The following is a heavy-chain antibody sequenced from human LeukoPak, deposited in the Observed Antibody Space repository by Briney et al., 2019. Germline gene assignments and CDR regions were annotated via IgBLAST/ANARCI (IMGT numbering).Heavy chain of an antibody. CDR1: EFSVGSNY. V-gene: IGHV3-53*01. J-gene: IGHJ4*02. Sequence: GGSLRLSCAASEFSVGSNYMTWVRQAPGKGLEWVSLIYSGGSTYYADSVKGRFTISRDNSKNTLYLQMNSLRAEDTAVYYCAKDRGPHYWGQGTLVTVSS. CDR2: IYSGGST. CDR3: AKDRGPHY.